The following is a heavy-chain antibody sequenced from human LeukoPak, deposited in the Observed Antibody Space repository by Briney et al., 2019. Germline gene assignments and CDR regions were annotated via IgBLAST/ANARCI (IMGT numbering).Heavy chain of an antibody. D-gene: IGHD5-18*01. J-gene: IGHJ4*02. CDR1: GYTFTSYY. Sequence: GASVKVSCKASGYTFTSYYMHWVRQAPGQGLEWMGIINPSGGSTSYAQKFQGRVTMTRDTSTSTVYMELNSLRSEDTAVYYCARDSMDTAMAKSCYFDYWGQGTLVTVSS. CDR2: INPSGGST. V-gene: IGHV1-46*01. CDR3: ARDSMDTAMAKSCYFDY.